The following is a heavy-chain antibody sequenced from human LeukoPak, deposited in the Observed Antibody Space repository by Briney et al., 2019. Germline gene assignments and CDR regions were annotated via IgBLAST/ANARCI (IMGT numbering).Heavy chain of an antibody. V-gene: IGHV4-39*07. J-gene: IGHJ5*02. CDR1: GGSISSSSYY. CDR2: IYYSGST. CDR3: ARRYHQFDP. D-gene: IGHD3-9*01. Sequence: KASETLSLTCTASGGSISSSSYYWGWIRQPPGKGLEWIGSIYYSGSTNYNPSLKSRVTISVDTSKNQFSLKLSSVTAADTAVYYCARRYHQFDPWGQGTLVTVSS.